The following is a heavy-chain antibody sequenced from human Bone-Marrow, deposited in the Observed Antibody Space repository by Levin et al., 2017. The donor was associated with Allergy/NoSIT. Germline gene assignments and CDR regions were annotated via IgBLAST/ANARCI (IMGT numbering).Heavy chain of an antibody. V-gene: IGHV3-23*01. CDR1: GFTFSSYA. D-gene: IGHD6-19*01. J-gene: IGHJ4*02. CDR2: ISGSGSST. CDR3: AKQAGIAVAGKYYLDY. Sequence: ETLSLTCAASGFTFSSYAMSWVRQAPGKGLEWVSAISGSGSSTYYADSVKGRFTISRDNSKNTLYLQMNSLRAEDTAVYYCAKQAGIAVAGKYYLDYWGQGALVTVSS.